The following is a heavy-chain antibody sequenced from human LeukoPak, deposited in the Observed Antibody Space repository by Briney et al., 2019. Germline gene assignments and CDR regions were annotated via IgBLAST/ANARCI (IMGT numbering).Heavy chain of an antibody. CDR3: ARGWGNYGDYFDY. D-gene: IGHD4-17*01. CDR1: GGTFSSYA. CDR2: MNPNSGNT. J-gene: IGHJ4*02. V-gene: IGHV1-8*02. Sequence: ASVKVSCKASGGTFSSYAINWVRQATGQGLEWMGWMNPNSGNTGYAQKFQGRVTMTRNTSISTAYMELSSLRSEDTAVYYCARGWGNYGDYFDYWGQGTLVTVSS.